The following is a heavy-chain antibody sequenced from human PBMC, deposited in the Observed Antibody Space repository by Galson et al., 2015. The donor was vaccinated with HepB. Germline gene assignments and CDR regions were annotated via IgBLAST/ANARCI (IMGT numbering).Heavy chain of an antibody. V-gene: IGHV3-48*02. CDR1: GFTFTTYS. CDR3: ARDRLGYYDMDV. Sequence: SLRLSCAASGFTFTTYSMNWVRQAPGKGPEWLSYISSSGGTIYYADSLKGRFTISRDSAKNSLYLQMNSLRDEDTAVYYCARDRLGYYDMDVWGQGTTVTVSS. J-gene: IGHJ6*02. CDR2: ISSSGGTI. D-gene: IGHD6-19*01.